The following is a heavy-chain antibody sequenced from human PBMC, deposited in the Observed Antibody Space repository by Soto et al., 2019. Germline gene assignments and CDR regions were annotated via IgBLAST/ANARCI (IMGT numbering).Heavy chain of an antibody. CDR1: GGSITSEDYY. V-gene: IGHV4-31*03. Sequence: QVQLHESGPGLVEPSQALSLSCTVSGGSITSEDYYWSWVRQFPGKGLEWIGNVYSSGSTSYNPSLKSRLSMSVDTSKSEFSLHLRSLTAADTAIYYCARGIAWSYPRGLYYFDYWGQGTQVTVSS. CDR3: ARGIAWSYPRGLYYFDY. CDR2: VYSSGST. J-gene: IGHJ4*02. D-gene: IGHD1-26*01.